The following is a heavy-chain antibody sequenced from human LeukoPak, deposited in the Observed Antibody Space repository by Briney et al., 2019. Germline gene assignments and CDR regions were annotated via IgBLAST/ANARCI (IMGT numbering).Heavy chain of an antibody. J-gene: IGHJ2*01. CDR3: ARARHNIHNGWAWYFDL. CDR1: GDSLSSNSAA. CDR2: TYYTSKWYN. Sequence: SQTLSLTCALSGDSLSSNSAAWNWIRQSPSRGLEWLGRTYYTSKWYNDYAVSVKSRITINPDTSRTQFSLQLSSVTPEDTAVYYCARARHNIHNGWAWYFDLWGRGTLVTVSS. V-gene: IGHV6-1*01. D-gene: IGHD6-19*01.